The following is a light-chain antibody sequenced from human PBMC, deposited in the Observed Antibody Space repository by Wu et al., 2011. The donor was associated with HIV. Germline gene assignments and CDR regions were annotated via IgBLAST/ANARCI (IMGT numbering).Light chain of an antibody. V-gene: IGKV3-20*01. Sequence: ELVLTQSPGTLSLSPGERATLSCRASQSVSSTYLAWYQQKPGQAPRLLIYGASSRATGIPDRFSGSGSGTDFTLTISRLEPEDFAVYYCQQYGSSLTWTFGQGPRWKSN. CDR1: QSVSSTY. CDR3: QQYGSSLTWT. CDR2: GAS. J-gene: IGKJ1*01.